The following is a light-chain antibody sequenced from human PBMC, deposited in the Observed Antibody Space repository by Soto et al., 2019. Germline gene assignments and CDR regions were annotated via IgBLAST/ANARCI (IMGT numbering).Light chain of an antibody. CDR3: QQYDNWPPLT. CDR1: QSIGRW. V-gene: IGKV1-5*03. CDR2: EAS. J-gene: IGKJ4*01. Sequence: DIQMTQSPSTLSASVGDRVTITCRASQSIGRWLAWFQQKPGKAPNLLIYEASTLESGVPSRFSGSGSGTEFTLTISTLQSEDFAVYYCQQYDNWPPLTFGGGTKVDIK.